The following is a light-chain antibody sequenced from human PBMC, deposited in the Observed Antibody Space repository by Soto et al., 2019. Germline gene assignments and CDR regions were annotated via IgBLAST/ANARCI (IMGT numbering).Light chain of an antibody. Sequence: EIVLTQSPGTLSLSPGERATLSCRASQSVSRNYLVWYQQKPGQAPRLLIYGASSRATGIPDRFSGSGSGTDFTLTISRLEPEDFAVYYCQQYGSSPRTFGQGTKVDI. CDR1: QSVSRNY. CDR3: QQYGSSPRT. CDR2: GAS. V-gene: IGKV3-20*01. J-gene: IGKJ1*01.